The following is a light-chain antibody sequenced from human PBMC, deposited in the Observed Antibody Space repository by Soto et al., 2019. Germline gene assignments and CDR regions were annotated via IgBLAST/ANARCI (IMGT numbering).Light chain of an antibody. CDR2: AAS. Sequence: ETVLTQSPGTLSVSPGEGATLSCRASQSVSNHLAWYQQKPGQAPRLLIHAASTRATGIPARFSGSGSGTEFTLTISSLQSEDVAVYYCQHYHNRPPLTFGQGTRVEIK. CDR3: QHYHNRPPLT. V-gene: IGKV3-15*01. J-gene: IGKJ1*01. CDR1: QSVSNH.